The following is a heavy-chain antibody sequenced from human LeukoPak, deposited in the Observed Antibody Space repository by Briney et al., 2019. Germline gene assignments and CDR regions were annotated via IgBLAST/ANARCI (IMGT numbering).Heavy chain of an antibody. Sequence: PGGSLRLSCAASGFTFTSHWMSWVRQAPGKGLEWVANIKQDGSKKYYVDSVKGRFTISRDNANNTLYLQMNRLRAEDTAVYYCARVRDVEITHYYYYYMDVWGKGTTVSVSS. D-gene: IGHD1-1*01. J-gene: IGHJ6*03. CDR2: IKQDGSKK. CDR3: ARVRDVEITHYYYYYMDV. V-gene: IGHV3-7*01. CDR1: GFTFTSHW.